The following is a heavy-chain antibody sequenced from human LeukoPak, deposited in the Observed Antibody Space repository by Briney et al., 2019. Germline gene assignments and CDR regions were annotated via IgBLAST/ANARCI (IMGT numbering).Heavy chain of an antibody. V-gene: IGHV7-4-1*02. CDR1: GYTFTTYA. Sequence: ASVKVSCKASGYTFTTYAINWVRQAPGQGLEWMGWINTNTGNPTYAQGFTGRFVFSLDTSVTTTYLQISSLKAEDTAVYYCARDTPGLRYWGQGTLVTVSS. D-gene: IGHD7-27*01. J-gene: IGHJ4*02. CDR3: ARDTPGLRY. CDR2: INTNTGNP.